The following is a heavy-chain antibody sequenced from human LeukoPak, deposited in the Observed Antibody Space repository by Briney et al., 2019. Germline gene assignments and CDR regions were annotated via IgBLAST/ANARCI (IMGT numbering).Heavy chain of an antibody. V-gene: IGHV3-21*01. D-gene: IGHD1-26*01. CDR2: ISRSSSYI. Sequence: GGSLRLSCAASGFTFSSYSMNWVRQAPGKGLEWVSSISRSSSYIYYADSVKGRFTISRDNAKNSLYLQMNSLRAEDTAVYYCAREVVGASGGDYWGKEPLVTVSS. J-gene: IGHJ4*01. CDR1: GFTFSSYS. CDR3: AREVVGASGGDY.